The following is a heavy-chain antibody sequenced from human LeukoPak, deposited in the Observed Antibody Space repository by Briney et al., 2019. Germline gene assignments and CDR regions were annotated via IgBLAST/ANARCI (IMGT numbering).Heavy chain of an antibody. CDR2: ISGSGGST. CDR3: AKDHELLNWNGLFDY. V-gene: IGHV3-23*01. J-gene: IGHJ4*02. CDR1: GFTFSSYA. D-gene: IGHD1-20*01. Sequence: GGSLRLSCAASGFTFSSYAMSWVRQAPGKGLEWVSAISGSGGSTYYADSVKGRFTISRDNSKNTLYLQMNSLRAEDTALYYCAKDHELLNWNGLFDYWGQGTLVTVSS.